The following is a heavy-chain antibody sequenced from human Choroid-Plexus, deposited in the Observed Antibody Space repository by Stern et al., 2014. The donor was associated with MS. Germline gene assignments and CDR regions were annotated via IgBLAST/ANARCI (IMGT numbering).Heavy chain of an antibody. CDR1: GFTFGSCA. D-gene: IGHD2/OR15-2a*01. V-gene: IGHV3-30*18. Sequence: GHLVESGGGVVQPGRPLRLSCVASGFTFGSCAMHWVRQAPGKGLEWVAGVSYDGSNKYYVDSVKGRFTISRDNSQNTLYMQMSSLRPEDTAVYYCAKDRQYLTYFFDHWGQGSLVTVSS. CDR2: VSYDGSNK. J-gene: IGHJ5*02. CDR3: AKDRQYLTYFFDH.